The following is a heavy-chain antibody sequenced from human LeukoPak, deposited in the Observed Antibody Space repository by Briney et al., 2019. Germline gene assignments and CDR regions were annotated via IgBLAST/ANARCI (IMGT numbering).Heavy chain of an antibody. CDR2: IYPGDSDT. J-gene: IGHJ3*02. V-gene: IGHV5-51*01. CDR1: GYSFTSYW. Sequence: GESLKISCKGSGYSFTSYWIGWARQMPGKGLEWMGTIYPGDSDTRYSPSFQGQVTISADKSISTAYLQWSSLKASDTAMYYCARLVRVAAGLNDAFDIWGQGTMVTVSS. D-gene: IGHD6-13*01. CDR3: ARLVRVAAGLNDAFDI.